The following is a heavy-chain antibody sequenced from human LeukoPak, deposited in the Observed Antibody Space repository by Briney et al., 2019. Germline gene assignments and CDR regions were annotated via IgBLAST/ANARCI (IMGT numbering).Heavy chain of an antibody. CDR3: AREPGEEWC. CDR2: IKQDGSEK. J-gene: IGHJ4*02. CDR1: GLTFSSYW. V-gene: IGHV3-7*01. D-gene: IGHD3-3*01. Sequence: PGGSLRLSCAASGLTFSSYWMSWVRQAPGKGLEWVANIKQDGSEKYYVDSVKGRFTISRDNAKNSLYLQMNSLRAEDTAVYYCAREPGEEWCWGQGTLVTVSS.